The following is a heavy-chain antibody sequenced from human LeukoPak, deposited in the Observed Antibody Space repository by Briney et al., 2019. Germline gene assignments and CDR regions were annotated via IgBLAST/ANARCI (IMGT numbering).Heavy chain of an antibody. Sequence: PGGSLRLSCTASGFTFSDYAMSWVRQAPGKGLEWVSGISGSGGSIRYADSVKGRFIISRDNAENTLYLQMNSLRAEDTAVYFCARGNAHAFDIWGQGTMVTVSS. V-gene: IGHV3-23*01. J-gene: IGHJ3*02. CDR2: ISGSGGSI. CDR1: GFTFSDYA. D-gene: IGHD1-1*01. CDR3: ARGNAHAFDI.